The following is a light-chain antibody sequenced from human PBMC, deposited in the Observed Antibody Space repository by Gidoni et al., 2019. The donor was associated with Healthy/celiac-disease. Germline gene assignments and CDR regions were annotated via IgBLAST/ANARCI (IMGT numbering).Light chain of an antibody. Sequence: ENQMTQAPSPLSASVGDRVTITCRASQSISSYLNWYQQKPGKAPKLLIYAASSLQSGVPSRFSGSGSGTDFTLTISSLQPDDFATYYCQQSYSSPITFGQGTRLEIK. V-gene: IGKV1-39*01. CDR3: QQSYSSPIT. J-gene: IGKJ5*01. CDR2: AAS. CDR1: QSISSY.